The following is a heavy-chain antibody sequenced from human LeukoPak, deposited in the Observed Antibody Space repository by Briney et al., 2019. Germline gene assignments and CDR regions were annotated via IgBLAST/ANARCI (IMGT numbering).Heavy chain of an antibody. CDR2: ISSSSSTI. D-gene: IGHD1-7*01. Sequence: GGSLRLSCSASGFTFSSYSMNWVRQAPGKGLEWVSYISSSSSTIYYADSVKGRFTISRDNAKNSLYLQMNSLRAEDTAVYYCARDRLELRGASYYYYMDVWGKGTTVTVSS. CDR3: ARDRLELRGASYYYYMDV. J-gene: IGHJ6*03. V-gene: IGHV3-48*01. CDR1: GFTFSSYS.